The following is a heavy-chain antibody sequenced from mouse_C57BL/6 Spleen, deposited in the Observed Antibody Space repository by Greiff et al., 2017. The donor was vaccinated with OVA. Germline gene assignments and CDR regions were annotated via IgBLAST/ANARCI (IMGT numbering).Heavy chain of an antibody. CDR2: ISSGSSTI. D-gene: IGHD1-1*01. Sequence: EVQLVESGGGLVKPGGSLKLSCAASGFTFSDYGMHWVRQAPEKGLEWVAYISSGSSTIYYADTVKGRFTISRDNAKNTLFLQMTSLRSENTAMYYCASFDYDGSFDYWGQGTTLTVSS. J-gene: IGHJ2*01. V-gene: IGHV5-17*01. CDR1: GFTFSDYG. CDR3: ASFDYDGSFDY.